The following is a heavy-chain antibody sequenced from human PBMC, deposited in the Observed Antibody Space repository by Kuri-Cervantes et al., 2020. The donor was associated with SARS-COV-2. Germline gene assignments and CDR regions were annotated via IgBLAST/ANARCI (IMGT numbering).Heavy chain of an antibody. CDR3: AGGFDYGDYPYYYGMDV. D-gene: IGHD4-17*01. J-gene: IGHJ6*02. V-gene: IGHV1-18*04. Sequence: ASVKVSCKASGYTFTTYGITWVRQAPGQGLDWMGWISTYNANADYAQKLQGRVTMTTDTSTSIAYMELRSLRSDDTAIYYCAGGFDYGDYPYYYGMDVWGQGTTVTVSS. CDR1: GYTFTTYG. CDR2: ISTYNANA.